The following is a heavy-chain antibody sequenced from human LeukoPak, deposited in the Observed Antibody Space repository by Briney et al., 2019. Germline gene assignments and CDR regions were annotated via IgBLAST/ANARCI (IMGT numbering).Heavy chain of an antibody. D-gene: IGHD3-16*01. Sequence: SETLSLTCTVSGGSVSSGSYFWSWIRQPPGTGLEWIGYVYYSGSTNYNPSLKSRVAISVDTSKNHFSLKLSSVTAADTAVYYCARDLGNWFDPWGQGTLVTVSS. CDR1: GGSVSSGSYF. V-gene: IGHV4-61*03. J-gene: IGHJ5*02. CDR2: VYYSGST. CDR3: ARDLGNWFDP.